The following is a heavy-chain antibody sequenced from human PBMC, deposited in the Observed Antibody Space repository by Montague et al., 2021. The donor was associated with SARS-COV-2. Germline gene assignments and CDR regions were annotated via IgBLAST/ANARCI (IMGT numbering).Heavy chain of an antibody. CDR1: GFTFNNYG. Sequence: SLRLSCAASGFTFNNYGIHWVRQAPGKGLEWVAVISYEGSQRFFSDSVKGRFAISRDCAQRTVFLLMNSLRVDDTAVYHCAKASEVFWLGQSARDAFDLWGQGTTVVVSS. CDR3: AKASEVFWLGQSARDAFDL. D-gene: IGHD4-11*01. CDR2: ISYEGSQR. V-gene: IGHV3-30*18. J-gene: IGHJ3*01.